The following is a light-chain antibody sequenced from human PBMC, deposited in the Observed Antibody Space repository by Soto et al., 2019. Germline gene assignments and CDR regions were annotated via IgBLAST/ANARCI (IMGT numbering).Light chain of an antibody. Sequence: DIQMTQSPSSLSASVGDRVTVICRASQSIGTYLNCYRQKAGKAPELLISASFTLQSGVPSKFSGSGSGTDFTLTISTLQPEDFATYYCQQSFSTPYTFGRGTKLEIK. CDR3: QQSFSTPYT. CDR1: QSIGTY. J-gene: IGKJ2*01. CDR2: ASF. V-gene: IGKV1-39*01.